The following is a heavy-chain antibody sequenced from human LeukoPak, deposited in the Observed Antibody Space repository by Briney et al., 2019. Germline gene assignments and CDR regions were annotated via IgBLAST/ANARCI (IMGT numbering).Heavy chain of an antibody. CDR3: ARDFVVVPAAMEAFDI. J-gene: IGHJ3*02. D-gene: IGHD2-2*01. Sequence: ASVKVSCKASGYTLTSSDINWVRQAPGQGLGWMGWMNPNSGNTGYAQKFQGRVTLTRNTSMSTAYMELSSLRSDDTAVFYCARDFVVVPAAMEAFDIWGQGTMVTVSS. V-gene: IGHV1-8*01. CDR2: MNPNSGNT. CDR1: GYTLTSSD.